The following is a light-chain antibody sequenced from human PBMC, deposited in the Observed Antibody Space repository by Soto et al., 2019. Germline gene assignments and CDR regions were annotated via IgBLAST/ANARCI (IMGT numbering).Light chain of an antibody. Sequence: DIQMTQSPSTLSASVGDRVTITCRASQSIDSWLAWHQQKPGKAPKLLISKASSLESGVPSRFSGSGSGTEFTLTISSPQPDDFATYYCQQYDTYWTFGQGTKVDI. CDR3: QQYDTYWT. J-gene: IGKJ1*01. V-gene: IGKV1-5*03. CDR2: KAS. CDR1: QSIDSW.